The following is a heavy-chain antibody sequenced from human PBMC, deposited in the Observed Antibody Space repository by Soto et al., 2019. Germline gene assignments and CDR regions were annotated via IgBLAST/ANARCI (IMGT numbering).Heavy chain of an antibody. CDR2: IIPIFGTA. Sequence: AASVKVSCKASGGTFSSYAISWVRQAPGQGLEWMGGIIPIFGTANYAQKFQGRVTITADESTSTAYMELSSLRSEDTAVYYCARENYYDSSGYAYNWFDPWGQGTLVTVSS. CDR1: GGTFSSYA. CDR3: ARENYYDSSGYAYNWFDP. D-gene: IGHD3-22*01. J-gene: IGHJ5*02. V-gene: IGHV1-69*13.